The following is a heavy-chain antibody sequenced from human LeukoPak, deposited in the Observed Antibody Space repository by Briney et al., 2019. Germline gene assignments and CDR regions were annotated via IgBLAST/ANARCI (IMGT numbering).Heavy chain of an antibody. J-gene: IGHJ5*02. CDR2: ISAYDGDT. V-gene: IGHV1-18*01. D-gene: IGHD3-10*01. CDR1: GYSFTSYG. CDR3: ARGGYYFGSGSHRWNWFDP. Sequence: ASVKVSCKASGYSFTSYGISSVRQAPGQRLEWMGWISAYDGDTKYAQNLQGRVTLTTDTSTTTAYMELRSLRSDDTTVYYCARGGYYFGSGSHRWNWFDPWGQGTLVTVSS.